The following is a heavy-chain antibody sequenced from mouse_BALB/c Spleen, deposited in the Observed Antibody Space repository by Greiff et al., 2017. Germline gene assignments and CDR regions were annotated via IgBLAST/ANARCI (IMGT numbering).Heavy chain of an antibody. D-gene: IGHD1-1*01. V-gene: IGHV5-17*02. CDR3: ARTATVVGDWYFDV. Sequence: EVKLVESGGGLVQPGGSRKLSCAASGFTFSSFGMHWVRQAPEKGLEWVAYISSGSSTIYYADKVKGRFTISRDNPKNTLFLQMTSLRSEDTAMYYWARTATVVGDWYFDVWGAGTTVTVSS. CDR2: ISSGSSTI. CDR1: GFTFSSFG. J-gene: IGHJ1*01.